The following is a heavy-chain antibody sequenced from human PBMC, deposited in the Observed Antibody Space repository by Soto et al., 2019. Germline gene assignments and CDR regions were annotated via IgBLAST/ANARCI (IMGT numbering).Heavy chain of an antibody. CDR2: ISSSSSYI. D-gene: IGHD2-2*01. Sequence: GGSLRLSCAASGFTFSSYSMNWVRQAPGKGLEWVSSISSSSSYIYYADSVKGRFTISRDNAKNSLYLQMNSLRAEDTAVYYCATEVVPATTDLKDAFDIWGQGTMVTVSS. CDR3: ATEVVPATTDLKDAFDI. V-gene: IGHV3-21*01. CDR1: GFTFSSYS. J-gene: IGHJ3*02.